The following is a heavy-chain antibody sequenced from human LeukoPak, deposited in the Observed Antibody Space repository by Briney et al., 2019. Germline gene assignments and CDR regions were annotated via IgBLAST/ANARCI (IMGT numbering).Heavy chain of an antibody. J-gene: IGHJ5*02. CDR1: GFTFSNYV. V-gene: IGHV3-7*04. CDR2: IKEDGSMQ. CDR3: ARVVTWFDP. Sequence: GGSLRLSCAASGFTFSNYVMSWVRQAPGKGLEWVAHIKEDGSMQSYVDSVKGRFTISRDNAKNSVYLQMNSLRVEDTAVYYCARVVTWFDPWGQGSLVTVSS.